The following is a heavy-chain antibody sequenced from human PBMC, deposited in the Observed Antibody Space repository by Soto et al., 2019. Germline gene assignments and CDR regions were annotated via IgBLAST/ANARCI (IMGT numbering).Heavy chain of an antibody. CDR2: INHSGST. CDR3: ARYGPYSYGYPAAGHGVDS. J-gene: IGHJ4*02. Sequence: PSETLSLTCAVYGVSFSGYYWSWIRQPPGKRLERIREINHSGSTSYKPALKSRVTMSEDTSKNQFSLRLNSVTAADTAVYYCARYGPYSYGYPAAGHGVDSWGQGTLVTVSS. V-gene: IGHV4-34*10. D-gene: IGHD5-18*01. CDR1: GVSFSGYY.